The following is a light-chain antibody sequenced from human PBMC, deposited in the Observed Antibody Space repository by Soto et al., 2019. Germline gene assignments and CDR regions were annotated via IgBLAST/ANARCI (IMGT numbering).Light chain of an antibody. Sequence: QSVLTQPPSASGTPGQRVTISCSGSSSNIGSNYVYWYQQLPGTAPKLLIFRNNHRPSGVPDRFSGSKSGTSGSLAISGRRSEDEADYYCAAWDDSLSGVLFGEGTKLTVL. CDR2: RNN. J-gene: IGLJ2*01. V-gene: IGLV1-47*01. CDR1: SSNIGSNY. CDR3: AAWDDSLSGVL.